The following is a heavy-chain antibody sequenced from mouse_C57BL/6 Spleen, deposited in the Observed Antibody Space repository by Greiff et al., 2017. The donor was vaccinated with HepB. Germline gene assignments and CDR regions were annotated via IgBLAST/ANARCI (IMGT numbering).Heavy chain of an antibody. CDR3: ATITTVSFMDY. Sequence: VQLKESGPELVKPGASVKISCKASGYSFTGYYMNWVKQSPEKSLEWIGEINPSTGGTTYNQKFKAKATLTVDKSSSTAYMQLKSLTSEDSAVYYCATITTVSFMDYWGQGTSVTVSS. CDR2: INPSTGGT. CDR1: GYSFTGYY. D-gene: IGHD1-1*01. V-gene: IGHV1-42*01. J-gene: IGHJ4*01.